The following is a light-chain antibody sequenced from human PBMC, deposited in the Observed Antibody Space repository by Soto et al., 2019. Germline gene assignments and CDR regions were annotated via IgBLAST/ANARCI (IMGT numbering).Light chain of an antibody. Sequence: QSVLTQPPSVSGAPGQRVTISCTGSSSNIGAGYDVNWYQQLPGAAPKLLIYGNNNRPSGVPDRFSGSKSGTSASLAITGLQVEDEADYYCQSYGSSLSGYVFGSGTKLT. J-gene: IGLJ1*01. CDR2: GNN. CDR1: SSNIGAGYD. CDR3: QSYGSSLSGYV. V-gene: IGLV1-40*01.